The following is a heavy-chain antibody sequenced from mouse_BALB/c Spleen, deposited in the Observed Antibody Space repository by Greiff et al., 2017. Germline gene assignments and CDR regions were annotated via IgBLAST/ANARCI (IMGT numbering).Heavy chain of an antibody. CDR1: GFYIKDTY. V-gene: IGHV14-3*02. D-gene: IGHD1-2*01. J-gene: IGHJ2*01. CDR2: IDPANGNT. CDR3: ALFITTAP. Sequence: VQLKQSGAELVKPGASVKLSCTASGFYIKDTYMHWVKQRPEQGLEWIGRIDPANGNTKYDPKFQGKATITADTSSNTAYLQLSSLTSEDTAVYYCALFITTAPWGQGTTLTVSS.